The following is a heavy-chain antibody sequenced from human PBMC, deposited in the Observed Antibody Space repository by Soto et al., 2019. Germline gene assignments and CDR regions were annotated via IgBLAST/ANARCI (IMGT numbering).Heavy chain of an antibody. Sequence: GGSLRLSCAASGFTFSSYWMSWVRQAPGKGLEWVANIKQDGSEKYYVDSVKGRFTISRDNAKNSLYLQMNSLRAEDTAVYYCARDMTMGGIVLMVYAFDYWGQGTLVTVSS. CDR1: GFTFSSYW. V-gene: IGHV3-7*01. J-gene: IGHJ4*02. D-gene: IGHD2-8*01. CDR2: IKQDGSEK. CDR3: ARDMTMGGIVLMVYAFDY.